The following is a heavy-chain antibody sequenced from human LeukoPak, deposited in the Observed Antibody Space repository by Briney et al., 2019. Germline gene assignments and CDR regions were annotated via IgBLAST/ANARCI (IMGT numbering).Heavy chain of an antibody. Sequence: GGSLRLSCAASGFTFSSYSMNWVRQAPGKGLEWVSSISSSSSYIYYADSVKGRFTISRDNAKNSLYLQMNSLRAEDTAVYYCAKDDSSGYYTGYAFDIWGQGTMVTVSS. J-gene: IGHJ3*02. V-gene: IGHV3-21*04. D-gene: IGHD3-22*01. CDR2: ISSSSSYI. CDR3: AKDDSSGYYTGYAFDI. CDR1: GFTFSSYS.